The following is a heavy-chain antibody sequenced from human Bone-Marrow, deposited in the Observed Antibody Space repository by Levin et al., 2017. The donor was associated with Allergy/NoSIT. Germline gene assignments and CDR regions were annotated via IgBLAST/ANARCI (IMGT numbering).Heavy chain of an antibody. D-gene: IGHD2-15*01. CDR3: TMDEVWGIVVVVAATILGYYYYGMDV. CDR1: GFTFSSYD. V-gene: IGHV3-13*01. J-gene: IGHJ6*02. Sequence: GGSLRLSCAASGFTFSSYDMHWVRQATGKGLEWVSAIGTAGDTYYPGSAKGRFTTSRENATNSLHLQMNSLRAGDTDVYYCTMDEVWGIVVVVAATILGYYYYGMDVWGQGTTVTVSS. CDR2: IGTAGDT.